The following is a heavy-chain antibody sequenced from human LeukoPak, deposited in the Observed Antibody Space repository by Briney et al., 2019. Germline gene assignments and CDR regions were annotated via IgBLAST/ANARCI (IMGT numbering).Heavy chain of an antibody. D-gene: IGHD2-2*01. CDR1: GFTFSSYS. CDR2: ISSSSGSI. Sequence: RGGSLRLACAASGFTFSSYSMNWVRQAPGKGLEWISFISSSSGSIYYADSVKGRTTISRDNAKNSLYLQMNSLRAEDTAVYYCARSAPGSGSSFDYWGQGTLVTVSS. V-gene: IGHV3-48*04. CDR3: ARSAPGSGSSFDY. J-gene: IGHJ4*02.